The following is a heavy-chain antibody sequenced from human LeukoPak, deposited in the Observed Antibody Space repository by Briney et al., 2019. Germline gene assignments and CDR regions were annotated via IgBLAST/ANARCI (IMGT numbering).Heavy chain of an antibody. V-gene: IGHV3-30*03. CDR2: ISYDGSNK. Sequence: GGSLRLSCAASGFTFSSYGVHWVRQAPGKGLEWVAVISYDGSNKYYADSVKGRFTISRDNSKNTLYLQMNSLRAEDTAVYYCXXXRDYGDYPYYFDYWGQGTLVTVSS. CDR1: GFTFSSYG. J-gene: IGHJ4*02. D-gene: IGHD4-17*01. CDR3: XXXRDYGDYPYYFDY.